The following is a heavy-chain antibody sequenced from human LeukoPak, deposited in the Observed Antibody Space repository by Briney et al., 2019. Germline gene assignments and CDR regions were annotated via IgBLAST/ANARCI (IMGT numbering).Heavy chain of an antibody. CDR2: ISSNGGST. V-gene: IGHV3-64*01. Sequence: GGSLRLSCAASGFTFSSYAMHWVRQAPGKGLEYVSAISSNGGSTYYANSVKGRFTISRDNSKNTLCLQMGSLRAEDMAVYYCARHDYGDQDDAFDIWGQGTMVTVSS. D-gene: IGHD4-17*01. CDR1: GFTFSSYA. CDR3: ARHDYGDQDDAFDI. J-gene: IGHJ3*02.